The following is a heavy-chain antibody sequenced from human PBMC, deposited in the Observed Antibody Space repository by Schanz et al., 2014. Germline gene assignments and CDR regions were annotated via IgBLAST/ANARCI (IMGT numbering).Heavy chain of an antibody. CDR2: ISYDGRSK. J-gene: IGHJ4*02. CDR1: GFKFSIYA. D-gene: IGHD4-4*01. V-gene: IGHV3-30*04. CDR3: ARADYTNYFDY. Sequence: QVQLVDSGGGVVQPGRSLRLSCAASGFKFSIYAMHWVRQAPGKGLEWVAVISYDGRSKDYADSVKGRFTISRDNSKNTVFLQMNSLRGEDTAVYYCARADYTNYFDYWGQGTLVTVSS.